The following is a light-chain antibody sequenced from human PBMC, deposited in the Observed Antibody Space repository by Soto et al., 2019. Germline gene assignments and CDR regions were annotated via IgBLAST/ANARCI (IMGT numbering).Light chain of an antibody. J-gene: IGKJ2*01. Sequence: DIPLTQSPSSLSASVGDRVTITCRASQTISSYLNWYQQKPGRAPTLLIYAASSLQSGVPSRFSATGSGTDFTLTVSSLQPEDFATYYCQQTYSKPYPFGLGTKLEIK. CDR2: AAS. CDR3: QQTYSKPYP. CDR1: QTISSY. V-gene: IGKV1-39*01.